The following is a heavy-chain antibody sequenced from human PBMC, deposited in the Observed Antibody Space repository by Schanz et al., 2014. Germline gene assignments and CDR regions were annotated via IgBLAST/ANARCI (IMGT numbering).Heavy chain of an antibody. V-gene: IGHV3-23*01. CDR1: GFTFNSYA. Sequence: EVQLLDSGGGLVQPGRSLRLSCAASGFTFNSYAMTWVRQAPGKGLEWVSSISHSGGSKYYADSVKGRFTISRDNSENTLYLQMNSLSADDTAVFYCAKGMGYCSGGTCYDYYYYGLDVWGQGTTVTVSS. CDR3: AKGMGYCSGGTCYDYYYYGLDV. J-gene: IGHJ6*02. D-gene: IGHD2-15*01. CDR2: ISHSGGSK.